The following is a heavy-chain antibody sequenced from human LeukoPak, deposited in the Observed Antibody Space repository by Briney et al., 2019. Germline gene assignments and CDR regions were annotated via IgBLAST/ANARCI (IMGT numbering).Heavy chain of an antibody. J-gene: IGHJ4*02. CDR3: ARDQPIGYNYGYPFDN. Sequence: GGSLRLSCGASGFTFSDYYMSWIRQAPGKGREWVSYISSSGSTIYYADSVKGRFTISRDNAKNSLYLQMNNLRVEDTAVYYCARDQPIGYNYGYPFDNWGQGTLVTVSS. CDR2: ISSSGSTI. V-gene: IGHV3-11*04. D-gene: IGHD5-18*01. CDR1: GFTFSDYY.